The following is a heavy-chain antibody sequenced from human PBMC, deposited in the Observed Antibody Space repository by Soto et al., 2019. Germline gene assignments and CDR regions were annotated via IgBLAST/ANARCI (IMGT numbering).Heavy chain of an antibody. Sequence: QLQPQESGSGLLTPSQTLSLTCAVSGDCISSGGSSWNWIRQPPGKGLEWIAYIYHSGGTDYNPSLKSRVTITVDSSNNQFSLKLNSVTAADTAVYYCARDSRSGYYLEYWGQGTLVTVSS. V-gene: IGHV4-30-2*01. D-gene: IGHD3-22*01. CDR3: ARDSRSGYYLEY. CDR1: GDCISSGGSS. CDR2: IYHSGGT. J-gene: IGHJ4*02.